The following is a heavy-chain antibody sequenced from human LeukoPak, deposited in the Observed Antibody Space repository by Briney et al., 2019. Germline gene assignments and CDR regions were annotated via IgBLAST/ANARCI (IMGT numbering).Heavy chain of an antibody. CDR1: GYTFTGYC. CDR2: INPNSGGT. J-gene: IGHJ4*02. CDR3: ATIKVAY. V-gene: IGHV1-2*02. Sequence: ASVKVSCKASGYTFTGYCVHWVRRAPGQGLEWMGWINPNSGGTWYAQKFQGRVSMTRDTSINTAYMELSRLTSDDTAVYYCATIKVAYWGQGALVTVSS.